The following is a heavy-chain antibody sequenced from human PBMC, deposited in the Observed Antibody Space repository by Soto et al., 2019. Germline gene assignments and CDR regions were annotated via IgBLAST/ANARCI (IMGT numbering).Heavy chain of an antibody. J-gene: IGHJ5*02. CDR3: AKDPITMIVVVKNNWFDP. CDR2: ISGSGGST. CDR1: GFTFSSYA. Sequence: EVQLLESGGGLVQPGGSLRLSCAASGFTFSSYAMSWVRQAPGKGLEWVSAISGSGGSTYYADSVKGRFTISRDNSKNTLYLQMNSLRAEDTAVYYCAKDPITMIVVVKNNWFDPWGQGTLVTVSS. V-gene: IGHV3-23*01. D-gene: IGHD3-22*01.